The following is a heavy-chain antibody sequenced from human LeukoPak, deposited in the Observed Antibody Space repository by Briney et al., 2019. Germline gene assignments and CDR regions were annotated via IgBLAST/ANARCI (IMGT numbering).Heavy chain of an antibody. Sequence: PSETLSLTCTVSGGSISSYYWSWIRQPPGKGLEWIGYIYHSGSTYYNPSLKSRVTISVDRSKNQFSLKLSSVTAADTAVYYCARGVSSTTPRSHYGMDVWGQGTTVTVSS. CDR2: IYHSGST. V-gene: IGHV4-59*12. CDR3: ARGVSSTTPRSHYGMDV. D-gene: IGHD2-2*01. J-gene: IGHJ6*02. CDR1: GGSISSYY.